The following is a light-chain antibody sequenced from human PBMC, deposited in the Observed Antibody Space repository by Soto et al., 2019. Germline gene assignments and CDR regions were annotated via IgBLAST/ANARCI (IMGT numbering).Light chain of an antibody. CDR2: GAS. Sequence: VMTQAPATLSLSPGERATLSCRASQSVSSKLVWYQQKPGQAPRFLIYGASTMATGIPARFRGSGSGTEFTLTIDSLQSEDFAVYYCQQYNDWPPAFGGGNKVEIK. CDR1: QSVSSK. CDR3: QQYNDWPPA. V-gene: IGKV3-15*01. J-gene: IGKJ4*01.